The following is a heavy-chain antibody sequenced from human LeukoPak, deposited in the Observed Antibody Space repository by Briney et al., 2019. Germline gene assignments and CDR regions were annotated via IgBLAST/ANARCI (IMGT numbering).Heavy chain of an antibody. CDR1: GFTFSTYA. CDR2: ISSSGGPT. J-gene: IGHJ4*02. Sequence: GGYLRLSCAASGFTFSTYAMNWVRQAPGKGLQWVSEISSSGGPTYYADSVKGRFTISRDNSKNTVYLQMNSLRAEDTAVYYYAATCSSTSCYGSDYWGQGTLVTVSS. CDR3: AATCSSTSCYGSDY. D-gene: IGHD2-2*01. V-gene: IGHV3-23*01.